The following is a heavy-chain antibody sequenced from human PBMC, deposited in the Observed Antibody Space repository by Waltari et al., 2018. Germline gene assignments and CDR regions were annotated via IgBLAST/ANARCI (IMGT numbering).Heavy chain of an antibody. CDR2: ISYDGSNK. Sequence: QVQLVESGGGVVQPGRSLRLSCAASGFTFSSYGMHWVRQDPGKGLEWVAVISYDGSNKYYADSVKGRFTISRDNSKNTLYLQMNSLRAEDTAVYYCAKGVGRVGYNWYLDLWGRGTLVTVSS. J-gene: IGHJ2*01. V-gene: IGHV3-30*18. CDR1: GFTFSSYG. D-gene: IGHD5-12*01. CDR3: AKGVGRVGYNWYLDL.